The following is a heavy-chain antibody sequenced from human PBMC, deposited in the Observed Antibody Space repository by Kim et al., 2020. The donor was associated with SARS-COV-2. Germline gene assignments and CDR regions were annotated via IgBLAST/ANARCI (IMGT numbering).Heavy chain of an antibody. CDR2: INRDGSQK. J-gene: IGHJ5*02. D-gene: IGHD4-17*01. CDR3: AREGGDDFSSRPNL. CDR1: GFIFRRPR. V-gene: IGHV3-7*03. Sequence: GGSLRLSCVASGFIFRRPRMSWVRQTPGKTFEWVAYINRDGSQKYNVGSVKGRFTISRDNAKNSLYLQMNNLRAEDTGFYYCAREGGDDFSSRPNLWGQGTTVTVSS.